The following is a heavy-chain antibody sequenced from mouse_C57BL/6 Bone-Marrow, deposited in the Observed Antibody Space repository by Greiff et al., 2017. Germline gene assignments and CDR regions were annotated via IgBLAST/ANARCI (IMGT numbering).Heavy chain of an antibody. CDR1: GYSITSGYY. J-gene: IGHJ1*03. Sequence: EVQLVESGPGLVKPSQSLSLTCSVTGYSITSGYYWNWIRQFPGNKLEWMGYISYDGSNNYNPSLKNRISITRDTSKNQFFLKLNSVTTEDTATXYCARGAYYGWYFDVWGTGTTVTVSS. CDR2: ISYDGSN. D-gene: IGHD1-1*02. CDR3: ARGAYYGWYFDV. V-gene: IGHV3-6*01.